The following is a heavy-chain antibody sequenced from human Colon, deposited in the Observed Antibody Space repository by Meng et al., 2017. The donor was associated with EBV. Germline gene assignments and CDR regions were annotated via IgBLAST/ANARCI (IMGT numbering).Heavy chain of an antibody. J-gene: IGHJ4*02. CDR3: ARSIYSGNSNFGY. Sequence: APLVQSVGDVKKPGASVMVSCKASVYTFTNYGSTWVRRAPVQGLEWMGWINAYNGDTNYAQTLQGRVTMTTDTSTSTAYMELRSLRSDDTAVYYCARSIYSGNSNFGYWGQGTLVTVSS. V-gene: IGHV1-18*01. CDR1: VYTFTNYG. D-gene: IGHD4-23*01. CDR2: INAYNGDT.